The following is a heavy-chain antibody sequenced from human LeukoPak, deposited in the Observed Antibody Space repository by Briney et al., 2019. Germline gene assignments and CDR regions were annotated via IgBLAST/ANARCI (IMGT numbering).Heavy chain of an antibody. CDR2: INHSGST. J-gene: IGHJ4*02. V-gene: IGHV4-34*01. Sequence: SETLSLTCAVYGGSFSGYYWRWIRQPPGKGLEWIGEINHSGSTNYNPSLKSRVTISVDTSKNQFSLKLSSVTAADTAVYYCARAPPTMVRGVIDPFDYWGQGTLVTVSS. D-gene: IGHD3-10*01. CDR1: GGSFSGYY. CDR3: ARAPPTMVRGVIDPFDY.